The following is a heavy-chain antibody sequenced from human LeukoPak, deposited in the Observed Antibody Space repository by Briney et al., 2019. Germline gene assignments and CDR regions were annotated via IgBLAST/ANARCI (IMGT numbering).Heavy chain of an antibody. J-gene: IGHJ3*02. CDR1: GYSFTSNY. CDR3: ARELRRITMIVVVPDAFDI. V-gene: IGHV1-46*01. Sequence: ASVNVSCKASGYSFTSNYIHWVRQAPGQGLEWMGMIYPRDGSTSYAQKFQGRVTVTRDTSTSTVHMELSGLRSEDTAVYYCARELRRITMIVVVPDAFDIWGQGTVVTVSS. CDR2: IYPRDGST. D-gene: IGHD3-22*01.